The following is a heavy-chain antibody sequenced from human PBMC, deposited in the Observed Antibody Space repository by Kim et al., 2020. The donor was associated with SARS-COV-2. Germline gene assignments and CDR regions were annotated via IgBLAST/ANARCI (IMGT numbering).Heavy chain of an antibody. CDR3: AKIAGGG. J-gene: IGHJ4*02. CDR1: GFTFSSYA. Sequence: GGSLRLSCAASGFTFSSYAMSWVRQAPGKGLEWVSGISGNGGSTYYADSVKGRFTISRDNSKNTVFLEMNSLGVEDTAVYYCAKIAGGGWGEGNLVIVSS. D-gene: IGHD3-16*01. CDR2: ISGNGGST. V-gene: IGHV3-23*01.